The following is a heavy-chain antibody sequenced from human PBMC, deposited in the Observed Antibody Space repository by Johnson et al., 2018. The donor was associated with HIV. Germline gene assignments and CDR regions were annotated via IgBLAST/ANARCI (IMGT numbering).Heavy chain of an antibody. J-gene: IGHJ3*02. CDR2: ISYDGTNK. CDR3: VRACRDGYTCDALDI. Sequence: QVQLVESGGGLVQPGGSLRLSCAASGFTFSNYGLHWVRQAPGKGLEWVAIISYDGTNKYYADSMKRRFTISRDNSKNALYLQMNRLRAEDTAVYSCVRACRDGYTCDALDIGGQGTMVTVSS. D-gene: IGHD5-24*01. V-gene: IGHV3-30*03. CDR1: GFTFSNYG.